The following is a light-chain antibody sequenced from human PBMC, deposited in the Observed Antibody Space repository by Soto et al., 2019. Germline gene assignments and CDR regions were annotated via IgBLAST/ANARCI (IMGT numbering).Light chain of an antibody. CDR1: QSVSSSY. Sequence: EIVLTQSPGTLSLSPGERATLSCRASQSVSSSYLAWYQQKPGQAPRLLIYGTSSRATGIPDRFSGSGSGTDFSLTISRLEPDDFGVYYCHQYGGSPSWTFGQGTKVEIK. CDR2: GTS. CDR3: HQYGGSPSWT. J-gene: IGKJ1*01. V-gene: IGKV3-20*01.